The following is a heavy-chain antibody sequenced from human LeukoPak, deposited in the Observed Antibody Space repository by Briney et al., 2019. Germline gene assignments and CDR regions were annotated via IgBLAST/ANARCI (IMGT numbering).Heavy chain of an antibody. Sequence: ASVKVSCKASGYTFTSYYMHWVRQAPGQGREWMGIINPSGGSTSYAQKFQGRVTMTRDMSTSTVYMELSSLRSEDTAVYYCARSGVVNTFDYWGQGTLVTVSS. V-gene: IGHV1-46*01. CDR1: GYTFTSYY. CDR2: INPSGGST. CDR3: ARSGVVNTFDY. D-gene: IGHD3-3*01. J-gene: IGHJ4*02.